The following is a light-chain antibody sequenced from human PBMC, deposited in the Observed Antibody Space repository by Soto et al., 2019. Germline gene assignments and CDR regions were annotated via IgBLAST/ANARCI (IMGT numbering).Light chain of an antibody. CDR3: AAWDDSLSGRV. CDR1: SSNIGRNY. V-gene: IGLV1-47*02. J-gene: IGLJ3*02. CDR2: SDN. Sequence: QSVLTQPPSASGTPGQGVTISCSGSSSNIGRNYVYWYQQVPGTAPKLLIYSDNQRPSGVPDRLSGSRSGTSASLAISGLRSEDEADDYCAAWDDSLSGRVFGGGTKLTIL.